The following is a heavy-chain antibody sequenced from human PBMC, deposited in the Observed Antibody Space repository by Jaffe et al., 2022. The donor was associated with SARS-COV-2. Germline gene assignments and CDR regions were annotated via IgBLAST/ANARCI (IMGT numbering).Heavy chain of an antibody. V-gene: IGHV3-33*03. CDR3: TRAVGPFDI. J-gene: IGHJ3*02. CDR1: GFTFSTYG. Sequence: QEQLVESGGGVVQPGRSLRLSCSASGFTFSTYGMHWVRQTPGKGLEWVAVIWYDGSIKYYADFVKGRFTISRDNSQDMLYLQLNSLRVEDTGVYFCTRAVGPFDIWGQGTLVTVSS. D-gene: IGHD3-16*01. CDR2: IWYDGSIK.